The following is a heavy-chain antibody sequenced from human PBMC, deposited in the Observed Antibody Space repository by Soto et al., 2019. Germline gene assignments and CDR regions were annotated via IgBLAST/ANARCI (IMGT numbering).Heavy chain of an antibody. CDR2: ISYDGSNK. Sequence: GGSLRLSCAASGFTFSSYGMHWVRQAPGKGLEWVAVISYDGSNKYYADSVKGRFTTSRDNSKNSLYLQMNSLRAEDTAVYYCARGLYYYDSSGYYGNWGQGTLVTVSS. CDR3: ARGLYYYDSSGYYGN. J-gene: IGHJ4*02. V-gene: IGHV3-30*03. CDR1: GFTFSSYG. D-gene: IGHD3-22*01.